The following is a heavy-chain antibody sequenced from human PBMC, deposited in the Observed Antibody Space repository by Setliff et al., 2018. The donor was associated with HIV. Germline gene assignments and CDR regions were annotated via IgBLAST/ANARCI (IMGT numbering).Heavy chain of an antibody. J-gene: IGHJ4*02. D-gene: IGHD6-6*01. CDR1: GFTFSSYW. V-gene: IGHV3-7*01. CDR2: IKNDGSEK. Sequence: PGGSLRLSCAASGFTFSSYWMRWVRQAPGKGLEWVAKIKNDGSEKYYVDSVEGRFTISRDNAKNSLYLEMNSLTVEDTALYYCARDWPSSTAAGDCWGQGTLVTVSS. CDR3: ARDWPSSTAAGDC.